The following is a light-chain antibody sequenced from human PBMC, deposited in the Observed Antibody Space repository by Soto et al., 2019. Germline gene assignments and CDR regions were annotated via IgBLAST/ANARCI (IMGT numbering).Light chain of an antibody. CDR1: QSVSSIY. CDR2: GAS. J-gene: IGKJ4*01. V-gene: IGKV3-20*01. Sequence: EIVLTQSPGTLSLSPGERATLSCRASQSVSSIYLAWYQQKPGQAPRLLIYGASSRATGIPDRFSGSGSGTDFTLTISRLEPEDFAVYYCQQYGTSPLTFGGGTRWIS. CDR3: QQYGTSPLT.